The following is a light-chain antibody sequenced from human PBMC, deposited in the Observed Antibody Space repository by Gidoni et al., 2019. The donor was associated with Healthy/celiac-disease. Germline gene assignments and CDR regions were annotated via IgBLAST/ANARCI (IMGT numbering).Light chain of an antibody. CDR2: GAA. Sequence: EIRLTHSRGTLSLSPGERATLSCRASQSVSSSYLAWYQQKPGQAHRLLIDGAASRATGIPDRFSGSGYGTDFTLTISRLEPEDFAVYYCQQYGSSPPHTFGQGTKLEIK. V-gene: IGKV3-20*01. CDR1: QSVSSSY. J-gene: IGKJ2*01. CDR3: QQYGSSPPHT.